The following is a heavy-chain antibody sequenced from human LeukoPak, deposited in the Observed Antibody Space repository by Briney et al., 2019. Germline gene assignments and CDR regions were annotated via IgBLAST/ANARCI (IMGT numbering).Heavy chain of an antibody. J-gene: IGHJ4*02. D-gene: IGHD7-27*01. CDR2: IVVGSGNT. Sequence: GASVKVSCKASGFTFTSSAVQWVRQARGQRLEWIGWIVVGSGNTNYAQKFQERVTITRDMSTSTAYMELSSLRSEDTAVYYCAAALHVTGDLDYWGQGTLVTVSS. V-gene: IGHV1-58*01. CDR3: AAALHVTGDLDY. CDR1: GFTFTSSA.